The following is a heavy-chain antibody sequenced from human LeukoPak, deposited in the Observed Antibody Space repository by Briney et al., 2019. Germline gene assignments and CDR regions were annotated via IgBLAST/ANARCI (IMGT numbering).Heavy chain of an antibody. J-gene: IGHJ4*02. CDR3: AREGGYCINGVCPPGGTHYFDY. D-gene: IGHD2-8*01. V-gene: IGHV3-53*01. CDR2: IYSGGRP. Sequence: GGSLRLSCAASGFTVSSNYMSWVRQAPGKGLEWVSVIYSGGRPYYADAVKGRFTISRDNSKNTLFLQMNSLRAEDTAVYYCAREGGYCINGVCPPGGTHYFDYWGQGTLVTVSS. CDR1: GFTVSSNY.